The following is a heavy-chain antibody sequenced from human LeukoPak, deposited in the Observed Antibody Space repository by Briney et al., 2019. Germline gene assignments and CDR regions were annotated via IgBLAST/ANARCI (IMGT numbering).Heavy chain of an antibody. J-gene: IGHJ3*02. CDR1: GFTFSNYG. CDR3: AKDIVVVTSGSNAFDI. D-gene: IGHD2-21*02. Sequence: GGSLRLSCTASGFTFSNYGMHWVRQAPGKGLEWVAFIRYDGSNKYYADSVKGRFTISRDNSKNTMYLQMNSLRAEDTAVYYCAKDIVVVTSGSNAFDIWGQGTMVTVSS. CDR2: IRYDGSNK. V-gene: IGHV3-30*02.